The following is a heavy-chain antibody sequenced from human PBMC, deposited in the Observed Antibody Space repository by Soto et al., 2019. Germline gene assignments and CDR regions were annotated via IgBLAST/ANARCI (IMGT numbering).Heavy chain of an antibody. CDR2: ITKSGSSA. V-gene: IGHV3-11*01. J-gene: IGHJ4*02. CDR1: GFIFSDHY. CDR3: VRGPHYGAWVDYFDN. Sequence: TGGPLRLSCTASGFIFSDHYMCWIRQTPGKGLEWLSYITKSGSSARYADSVNGRITISRDNTKNSLFLQMNSLRDEDTGIYYCVRGPHYGAWVDYFDNWGQGTLVTVSS. D-gene: IGHD3-10*01.